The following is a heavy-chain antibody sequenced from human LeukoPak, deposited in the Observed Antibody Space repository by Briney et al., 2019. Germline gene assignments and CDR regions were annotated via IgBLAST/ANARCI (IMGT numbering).Heavy chain of an antibody. Sequence: PGGSLRLSCAASGFTFSSYWMHWVRQAPGKGLVWVSRINSDGSSTSYADSVKGRFTISRGNAKNTLYLQMSSLRAEDTAVYYCAREYSSGWYIGWFDPWGQGTLVTVSS. CDR2: INSDGSST. J-gene: IGHJ5*02. CDR1: GFTFSSYW. CDR3: AREYSSGWYIGWFDP. D-gene: IGHD6-19*01. V-gene: IGHV3-74*01.